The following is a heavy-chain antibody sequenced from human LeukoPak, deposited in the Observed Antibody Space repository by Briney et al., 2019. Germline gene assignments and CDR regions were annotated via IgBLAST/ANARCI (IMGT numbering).Heavy chain of an antibody. CDR3: ARDIAAPGTREYYYYGMDV. Sequence: PSETLCLTCIVSGYSISSAYYWGWIRQPPGKGLEWIGSIYHSGSTYYNPSLKSRVTISVDTSKNQFSLKLSSVTAADTAVYYCARDIAAPGTREYYYYGMDVWGKGTTVTVSS. D-gene: IGHD6-13*01. V-gene: IGHV4-38-2*02. J-gene: IGHJ6*04. CDR1: GYSISSAYY. CDR2: IYHSGST.